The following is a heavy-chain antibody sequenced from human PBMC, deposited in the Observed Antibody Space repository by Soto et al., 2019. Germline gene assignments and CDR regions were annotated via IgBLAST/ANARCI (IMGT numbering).Heavy chain of an antibody. CDR2: IKQDGSEK. D-gene: IGHD6-19*01. CDR1: GFTFSSYW. CDR3: ARDREQWCYYYGGMDV. V-gene: IGHV3-7*05. Sequence: GGSLRLSCAASGFTFSSYWMSWVRQAPGKGLEWVANIKQDGSEKYYVDSVKGRFTISRDNSKNSLYLQMNSLRAEDTAVYYCARDREQWCYYYGGMDVWGKGTTVTVSS. J-gene: IGHJ6*04.